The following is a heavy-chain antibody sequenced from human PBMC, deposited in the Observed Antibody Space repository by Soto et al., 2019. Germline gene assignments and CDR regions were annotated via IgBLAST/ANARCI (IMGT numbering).Heavy chain of an antibody. J-gene: IGHJ4*02. Sequence: HPGGSLRLSCAASGFTFSRYAMHWVRQAPGKGLEYASAISSDGGTTYYAKSMKGRFTISRDNSKNTLYLQMGSLRVEDMAVYYCARSGGANYEFDYWGQGTLVTVSS. CDR2: ISSDGGTT. V-gene: IGHV3-64*01. CDR3: ARSGGANYEFDY. D-gene: IGHD3-22*01. CDR1: GFTFSRYA.